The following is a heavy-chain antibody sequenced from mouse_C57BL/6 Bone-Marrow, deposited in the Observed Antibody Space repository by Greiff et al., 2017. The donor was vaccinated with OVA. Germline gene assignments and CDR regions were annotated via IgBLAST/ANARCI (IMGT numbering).Heavy chain of an antibody. Sequence: EVQLQQSGPELVKPGASVKISCKASGYTFTDYYMNWVKQSHGKSLEWIGDINPNNGGTSYNQKFKGKATLTVDKSSSTAYMELRSLTSEDSAVYYCARPHGFAYWGQGTLVTVSA. CDR3: ARPHGFAY. J-gene: IGHJ3*01. V-gene: IGHV1-26*01. CDR1: GYTFTDYY. CDR2: INPNNGGT.